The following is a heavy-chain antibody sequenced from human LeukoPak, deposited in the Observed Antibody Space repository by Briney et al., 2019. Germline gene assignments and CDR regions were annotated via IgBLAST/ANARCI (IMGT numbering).Heavy chain of an antibody. Sequence: GGSLRLSCAASGFTFDDYGMTWVRQAPGKGLEWVSGINWNGGSTGYADSVKGRFTISRDNAKNSLYLQMHSLRAEDTALYYCARLLSGYYYDYWGQGTLVTVSS. CDR2: INWNGGST. V-gene: IGHV3-20*04. CDR1: GFTFDDYG. J-gene: IGHJ4*02. D-gene: IGHD3-22*01. CDR3: ARLLSGYYYDY.